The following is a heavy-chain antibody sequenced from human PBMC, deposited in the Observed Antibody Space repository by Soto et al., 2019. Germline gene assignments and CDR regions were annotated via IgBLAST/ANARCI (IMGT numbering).Heavy chain of an antibody. V-gene: IGHV1-8*01. D-gene: IGHD2-2*01. CDR3: AREISISPIPDTFDI. Sequence: EASVKVSCKTSGYTFTSYDINWVRQATGQGLEWMGWMNPNSGNTGYAPKFQGRVTMTRDTSITTAYMELSSLRSEDTAVYYCAREISISPIPDTFDIWGQGTMVTVSS. CDR2: MNPNSGNT. J-gene: IGHJ3*02. CDR1: GYTFTSYD.